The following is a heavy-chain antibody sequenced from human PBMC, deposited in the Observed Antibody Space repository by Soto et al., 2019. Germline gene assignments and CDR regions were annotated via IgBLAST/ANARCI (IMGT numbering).Heavy chain of an antibody. CDR2: IRSRSDNYAT. V-gene: IGHV3-73*01. Sequence: EVQLVESGGGLVQPGGSLKLSCAASGFTFSGSAIHWVRQASGKGLEWVGRIRSRSDNYATAYAASLRGRSTISRDDSENTAYLQINSLKTEDTAVYYCTRHRYGSSLSYDYWGQGTLVTVSS. CDR1: GFTFSGSA. CDR3: TRHRYGSSLSYDY. J-gene: IGHJ4*02. D-gene: IGHD6-19*01.